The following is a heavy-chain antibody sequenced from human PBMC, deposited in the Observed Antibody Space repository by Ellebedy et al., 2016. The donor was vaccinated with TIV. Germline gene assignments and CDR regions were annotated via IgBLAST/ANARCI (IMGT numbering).Heavy chain of an antibody. CDR2: IIPLFGTG. D-gene: IGHD3-9*01. CDR1: GGTFSSYA. Sequence: AASVKVSCKASGGTFSSYAISWVRQAPGLGLEWMGGIIPLFGTGAYAQKFQGRVTITADKSTSTAYMELSSLRSEDTAVYYCAVGPFTHYDLLTGSAFYYYGMDVWGQGTTVTVSS. J-gene: IGHJ6*02. V-gene: IGHV1-69*06. CDR3: AVGPFTHYDLLTGSAFYYYGMDV.